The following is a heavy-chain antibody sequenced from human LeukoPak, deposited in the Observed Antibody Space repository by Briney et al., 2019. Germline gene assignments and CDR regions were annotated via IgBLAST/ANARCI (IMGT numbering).Heavy chain of an antibody. Sequence: ASVNVSCTASGYTFTTYGISWVRQAPGQGLEWMGWISAYNGNTNYAQKLQGRVTMTTDTSTSTAYMELRSLRSDDTAVYYCAREDYGDYYSSFNYEYYFDYWGQGTLVTVSS. CDR3: AREDYGDYYSSFNYEYYFDY. CDR2: ISAYNGNT. J-gene: IGHJ4*02. CDR1: GYTFTTYG. D-gene: IGHD4-17*01. V-gene: IGHV1-18*01.